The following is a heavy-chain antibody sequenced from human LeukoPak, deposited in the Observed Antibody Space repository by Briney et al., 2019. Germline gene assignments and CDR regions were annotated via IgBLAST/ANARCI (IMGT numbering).Heavy chain of an antibody. CDR2: INGDGSSA. CDR1: GFTFSSYW. J-gene: IGHJ4*02. V-gene: IGHV3-74*01. Sequence: PGGSLRFSCAASGFTFSSYWIHWVRQAPGKGLVWVSHINGDGSSATYADSVKGRFTISRDNAKNTVYLQMNSLTAEDTAVYHCAKGKGTGSYYYFDYWGQGTLVIVSS. D-gene: IGHD1-26*01. CDR3: AKGKGTGSYYYFDY.